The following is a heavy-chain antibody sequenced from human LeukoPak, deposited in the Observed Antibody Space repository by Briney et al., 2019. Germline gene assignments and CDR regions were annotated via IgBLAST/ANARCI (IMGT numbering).Heavy chain of an antibody. J-gene: IGHJ4*02. Sequence: PGGSLRLSCAASGFTFSSYAMHWVRQAPGKGLEWVAVISYDGSNKYYADSVKGRFTISRDNSKNTLYLQMNSLRAEDTAVYYCARLVDAGYCSGGSCFDFDYWGQGTLVTVSS. V-gene: IGHV3-30-3*01. CDR3: ARLVDAGYCSGGSCFDFDY. CDR1: GFTFSSYA. D-gene: IGHD2-15*01. CDR2: ISYDGSNK.